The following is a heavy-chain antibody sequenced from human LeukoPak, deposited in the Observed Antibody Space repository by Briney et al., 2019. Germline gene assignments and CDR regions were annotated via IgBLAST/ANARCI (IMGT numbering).Heavy chain of an antibody. CDR3: ARDGPYVVPAVSYGMDV. D-gene: IGHD2-2*01. J-gene: IGHJ6*02. CDR1: GGTFSSYA. Sequence: SVKVSCKASGGTFSSYAISWVRQAPGQGLEWMGRIIPILGIANYAQKFQGRVTITADKSTSTAYMELSSLRSEDTAVYYCARDGPYVVPAVSYGMDVWGQGTTVTVSS. V-gene: IGHV1-69*04. CDR2: IIPILGIA.